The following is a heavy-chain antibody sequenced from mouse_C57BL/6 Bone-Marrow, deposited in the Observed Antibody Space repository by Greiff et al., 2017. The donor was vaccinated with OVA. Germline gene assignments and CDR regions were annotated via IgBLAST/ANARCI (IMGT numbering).Heavy chain of an antibody. CDR2: INPGSGGT. J-gene: IGHJ1*03. V-gene: IGHV1-54*01. Sequence: VQRVESGAELVRPGTSVKVSCKASGYAFTNYLIEWVKQRPGQGLEWIGVINPGSGGTNYNEKFKGKATLTADKSSSTAYMQLSSLTSEDSAVYFCARRNDGYWYFDVWGTGTTVTVSS. D-gene: IGHD2-3*01. CDR3: ARRNDGYWYFDV. CDR1: GYAFTNYL.